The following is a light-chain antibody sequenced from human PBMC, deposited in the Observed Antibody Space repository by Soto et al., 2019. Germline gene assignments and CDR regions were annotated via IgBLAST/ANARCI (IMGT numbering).Light chain of an antibody. CDR1: SSNIGAGYD. CDR3: QSYDSSLSVV. J-gene: IGLJ2*01. CDR2: GNS. Sequence: QAVVTQPPSVSGAPGQRVTISCTGSSSNIGAGYDVHWYQQLPGTAPKLLMYGNSNRPSGVPDRFSGSKSGTSASLAITKLQAEDAADYYCQSYDSSLSVVFGGGTKLTVL. V-gene: IGLV1-40*01.